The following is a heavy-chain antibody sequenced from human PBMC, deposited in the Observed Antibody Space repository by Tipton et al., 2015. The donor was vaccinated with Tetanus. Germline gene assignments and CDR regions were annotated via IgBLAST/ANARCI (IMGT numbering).Heavy chain of an antibody. J-gene: IGHJ6*02. Sequence: QLVQSGAEMKKPGASVKVSCKASGYTFTGYYIYWVRQAPGQGLEWMGWIEPNSGGTVYAQKFQGRVTMTRDTSISTAYMELRSLRFDDTAVYYCARDRGDYIYYGMDVWGPGATVTVS. V-gene: IGHV1-2*02. CDR1: GYTFTGYY. CDR3: ARDRGDYIYYGMDV. D-gene: IGHD3-22*01. CDR2: IEPNSGGT.